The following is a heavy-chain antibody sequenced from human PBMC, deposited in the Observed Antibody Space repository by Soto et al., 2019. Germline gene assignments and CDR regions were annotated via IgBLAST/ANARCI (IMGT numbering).Heavy chain of an antibody. Sequence: GGSLRLSCEASGFIFSHYSMNWVRQAPGKGLEWVSSISSFSTNTYYRDSVKGRFTISRDNDKNTMYLQMSDLRAEDTAVYYCVRDKRLESGYIFSDIWRQGILVTSPQ. V-gene: IGHV3-21*01. J-gene: IGHJ4*02. CDR2: ISSFSTNT. CDR1: GFIFSHYS. D-gene: IGHD3-3*01. CDR3: VRDKRLESGYIFSDI.